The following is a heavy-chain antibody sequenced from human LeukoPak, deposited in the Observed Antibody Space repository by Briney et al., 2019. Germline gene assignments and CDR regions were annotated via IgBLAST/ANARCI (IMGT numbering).Heavy chain of an antibody. CDR1: GYTFTGYY. CDR2: INPNSGGT. V-gene: IGHV1-2*02. D-gene: IGHD1-26*01. Sequence: ASVKVSCKAPGYTFTGYYMHWVRQAPGQGLEWMGWINPNSGGTNYAQKFQGRVTMNRDTSISTAYMELSRLRSDDTAVYYCARATVEGGFDPWGQGTLVTVSS. J-gene: IGHJ5*02. CDR3: ARATVEGGFDP.